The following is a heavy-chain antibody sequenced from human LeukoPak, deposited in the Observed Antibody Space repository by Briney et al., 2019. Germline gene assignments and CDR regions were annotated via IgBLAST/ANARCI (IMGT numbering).Heavy chain of an antibody. J-gene: IGHJ3*02. CDR1: GGSISSGGYY. V-gene: IGHV4-31*03. CDR3: ARDARYDSSGYYYILGAFDI. Sequence: PSETLSLTCTVSGGSISSGGYYWRWIRQHPGKGLEWIGYIYYSGSTYYNPSLKSRVTISVDTSKNQFSLKLSSVTAADTAVYYCARDARYDSSGYYYILGAFDIWGQGTMVTVSS. D-gene: IGHD3-22*01. CDR2: IYYSGST.